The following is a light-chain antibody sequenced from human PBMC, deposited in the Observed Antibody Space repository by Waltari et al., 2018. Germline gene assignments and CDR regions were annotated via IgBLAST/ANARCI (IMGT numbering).Light chain of an antibody. V-gene: IGLV2-14*03. CDR3: SSDTTSGSYV. CDR1: RSAVGDFNH. CDR2: DVT. J-gene: IGLJ1*01. Sequence: QSVLTQPASVSESPGPSLTIPCTGTRSAVGDFNHVSWSQQQPDKAPKLLIYDVTIRPSGVPDRFSGTKSGHTASLTISGLQVDDEADYYCSSDTTSGSYVFASGTKVTVL.